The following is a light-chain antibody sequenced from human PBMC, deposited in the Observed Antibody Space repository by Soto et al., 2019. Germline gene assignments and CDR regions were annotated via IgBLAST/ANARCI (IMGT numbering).Light chain of an antibody. Sequence: DILMTQSPVSLPVTPGEPASISCRSSQSLLNSNGYNYLDWYLQKPGQSPQXRIYLGSNRASGVPDRFSGSGSGTDFTLTISRLEPEDFAVYYCQQCGSSGTFGQGTKVDIK. CDR2: LGS. CDR1: QSLLNSNGYNY. V-gene: IGKV2-28*01. CDR3: QQCGSSGT. J-gene: IGKJ1*01.